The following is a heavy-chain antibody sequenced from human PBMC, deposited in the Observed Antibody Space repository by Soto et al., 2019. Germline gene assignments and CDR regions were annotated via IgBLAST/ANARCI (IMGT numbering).Heavy chain of an antibody. D-gene: IGHD6-19*01. V-gene: IGHV3-48*02. J-gene: IGHJ4*02. CDR2: ITSDTKTI. Sequence: EVQLVESGEALVQPGGSLRLSCAASGFKFSIYSMNWVRQAPGKGLEWSAYITSDTKTIKYADSVKGRFTISRDNAKNSVYLQMNSLSDEDTAVYYCARSVEGHFDYWGQGTVVTVSS. CDR3: ARSVEGHFDY. CDR1: GFKFSIYS.